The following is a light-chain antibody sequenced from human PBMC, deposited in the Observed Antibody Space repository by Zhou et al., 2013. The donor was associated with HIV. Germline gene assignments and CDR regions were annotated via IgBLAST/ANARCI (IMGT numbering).Light chain of an antibody. CDR1: QNIKTW. Sequence: DIQMTQTPSTVSASIGGRVTISCRASQNIKTWLAWYQQKPGKAPKLLIYGASKLQNGVSSRFSGGGSGTVFTLTINNLQPEDFATYFCQQSRKSVMTFGQGTRLDI. V-gene: IGKV1-39*01. CDR2: GAS. CDR3: QQSRKSVMT. J-gene: IGKJ5*01.